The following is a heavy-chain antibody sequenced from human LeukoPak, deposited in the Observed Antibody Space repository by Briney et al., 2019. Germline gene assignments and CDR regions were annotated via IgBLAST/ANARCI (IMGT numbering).Heavy chain of an antibody. J-gene: IGHJ3*02. V-gene: IGHV3-30*04. CDR3: AKYDYDDAFDI. Sequence: GGSLRLSCAASGFTFSSYAMHWVRQAPGKGLEWVAIISYDGSNKNYADSVKGRFTISRDNSKNTLYLQMNSLRAEDTAVYYCAKYDYDDAFDIWGQGTMVTVSS. CDR2: ISYDGSNK. CDR1: GFTFSSYA. D-gene: IGHD4-17*01.